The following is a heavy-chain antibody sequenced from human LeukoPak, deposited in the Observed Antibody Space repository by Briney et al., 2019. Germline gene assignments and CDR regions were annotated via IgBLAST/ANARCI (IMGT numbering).Heavy chain of an antibody. CDR3: ARDYYDSSGYQNCDY. J-gene: IGHJ4*02. CDR2: INAGNGNT. D-gene: IGHD3-22*01. Sequence: ASVKVSCKASGYTFTSYAMHWVRQAPGQRLEWMGWINAGNGNTKYSQKFQGRVTITRDTSASTAYMELSSLRSEDTAVYYCARDYYDSSGYQNCDYWGQGTLVTVSS. CDR1: GYTFTSYA. V-gene: IGHV1-3*01.